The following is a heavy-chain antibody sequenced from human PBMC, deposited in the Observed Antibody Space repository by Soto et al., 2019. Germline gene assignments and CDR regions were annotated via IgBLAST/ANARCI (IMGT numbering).Heavy chain of an antibody. D-gene: IGHD2-15*01. Sequence: QVQLQESGPGLVKPSGTLSLTCAVSGGSISSSNWWSWVRQPPGKGLEWIGEIYHSGRTNYNPSLKSRVTISVDKSKNQFSLKLSSVTAADTAVYYCARAGRGYCSGGSCYSGLHGMDVWGQGTTVTVSS. V-gene: IGHV4-4*02. CDR2: IYHSGRT. CDR3: ARAGRGYCSGGSCYSGLHGMDV. J-gene: IGHJ6*02. CDR1: GGSISSSNW.